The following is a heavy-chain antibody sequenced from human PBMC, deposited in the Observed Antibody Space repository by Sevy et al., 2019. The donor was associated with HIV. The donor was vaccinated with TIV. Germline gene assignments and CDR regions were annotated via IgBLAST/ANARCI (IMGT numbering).Heavy chain of an antibody. D-gene: IGHD2-2*01. J-gene: IGHJ6*02. CDR3: ANSRGRYEGSSWLYYYYIMDV. CDR1: GLSFSRHG. Sequence: GGSLRLSCVAAGLSFSRHGMHWARQAPGKGLEWVAVISNDGSDKEYVESVKGRFTVSRDNSKDTVYLQMNSLRRDDTAVYYCANSRGRYEGSSWLYYYYIMDVWGQGTTVTVSS. V-gene: IGHV3-30*18. CDR2: ISNDGSDK.